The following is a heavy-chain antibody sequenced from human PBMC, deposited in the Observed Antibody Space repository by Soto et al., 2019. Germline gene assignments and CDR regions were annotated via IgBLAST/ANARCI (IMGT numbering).Heavy chain of an antibody. D-gene: IGHD6-19*01. CDR2: ISKDGTYE. V-gene: IGHV3-30*18. Sequence: QLLESGGGVVQPGRSLRLSCAASGFAFSGYAMHWVRQAPGKGLEWVAVISKDGTYEKYADSVKGRFTISRDNSRHTLHVQMNSLRPDDTAVYYCAKEDEDGWYGHFDCWGQGILVTVSS. CDR1: GFAFSGYA. J-gene: IGHJ4*02. CDR3: AKEDEDGWYGHFDC.